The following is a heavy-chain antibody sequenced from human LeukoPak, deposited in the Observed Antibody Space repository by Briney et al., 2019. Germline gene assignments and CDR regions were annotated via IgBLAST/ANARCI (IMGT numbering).Heavy chain of an antibody. Sequence: SVKVSCKASGGTFSSYAISWVRQAPGQGLEWMGGIIPIFGTANYAQKSQGRVTITADESTSTAYMELSSLRSEDTAVYYCARGIIAAPYYYYMDVWGKGTTVTVSS. CDR2: IIPIFGTA. V-gene: IGHV1-69*13. D-gene: IGHD6-6*01. CDR1: GGTFSSYA. J-gene: IGHJ6*03. CDR3: ARGIIAAPYYYYMDV.